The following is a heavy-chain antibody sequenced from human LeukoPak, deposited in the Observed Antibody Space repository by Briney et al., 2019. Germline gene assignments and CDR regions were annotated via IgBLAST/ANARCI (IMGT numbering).Heavy chain of an antibody. CDR1: GYTFTGYY. CDR3: ARERYSGSYYFDS. V-gene: IGHV1-2*02. Sequence: ASVKVSCKASGYTFTGYYIHWVRQAPGQGLEWMGWINPNGGGTSYAQKFQGRVTMTSDTSISTAYMELSRLTSDDTAVYYCARERYSGSYYFDSWGQGTLVTVSS. CDR2: INPNGGGT. D-gene: IGHD1-26*01. J-gene: IGHJ4*02.